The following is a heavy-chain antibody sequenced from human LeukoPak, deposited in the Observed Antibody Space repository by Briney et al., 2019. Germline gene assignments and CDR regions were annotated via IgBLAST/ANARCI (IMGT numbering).Heavy chain of an antibody. D-gene: IGHD5-24*01. V-gene: IGHV1-18*04. CDR3: ARERDTEDLYYYYGMDV. Sequence: ASVKVSCKASGYTFNNYAINWVRQAPGQGLEWMGWISAYNGNTNYAQKLQGRVTMTTDTSTSTAYMELRSLRSDDTAVYYCARERDTEDLYYYYGMDVWGQGTTVTVSS. CDR2: ISAYNGNT. J-gene: IGHJ6*02. CDR1: GYTFNNYA.